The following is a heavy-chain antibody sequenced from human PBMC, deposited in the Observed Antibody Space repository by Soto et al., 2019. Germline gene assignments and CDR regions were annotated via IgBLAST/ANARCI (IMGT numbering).Heavy chain of an antibody. CDR1: GFTFRNNG. D-gene: IGHD3-22*01. Sequence: AGGSLRLSCEASGFTFRNNGMHWVRQVQGKGLEWVAVISYDGNKKYYADSVKGRFTISRDNSKNTGYLQMNNLRAEDTAMYYCAKGGSGNYLTYYYYYGMDVWGQGTTVTVSS. V-gene: IGHV3-30*18. J-gene: IGHJ6*02. CDR2: ISYDGNKK. CDR3: AKGGSGNYLTYYYYYGMDV.